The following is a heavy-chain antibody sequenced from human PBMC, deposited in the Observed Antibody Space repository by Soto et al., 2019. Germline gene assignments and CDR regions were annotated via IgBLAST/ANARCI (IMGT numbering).Heavy chain of an antibody. CDR3: ARVLRVAARPRNRNLYYYYYYYMDV. CDR2: IKQDGSEK. D-gene: IGHD6-6*01. V-gene: IGHV3-7*01. Sequence: GGSLRLSCAASGFTFSSYWMSWVRRAPGKGLEWVANIKQDGSEKYYVDSVKGRFTISRDNAKNSLYLQMNSLRAEDTAVYYCARVLRVAARPRNRNLYYYYYYYMDVWGKGTTVTVSS. J-gene: IGHJ6*03. CDR1: GFTFSSYW.